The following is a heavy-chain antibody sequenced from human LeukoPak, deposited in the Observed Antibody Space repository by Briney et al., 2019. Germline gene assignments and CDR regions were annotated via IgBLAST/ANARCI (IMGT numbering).Heavy chain of an antibody. Sequence: PGGSLRLSCAASGFTFSSYWMSWVRQAPGKGLEWVANIKEDGSEKYYVDSVKGRFTISRDNAKNSLYLQMNSLRAEDTAVYYCAREYNMSPNAFDIWGQGTMVTVSS. J-gene: IGHJ3*02. CDR2: IKEDGSEK. D-gene: IGHD5-24*01. V-gene: IGHV3-7*01. CDR1: GFTFSSYW. CDR3: AREYNMSPNAFDI.